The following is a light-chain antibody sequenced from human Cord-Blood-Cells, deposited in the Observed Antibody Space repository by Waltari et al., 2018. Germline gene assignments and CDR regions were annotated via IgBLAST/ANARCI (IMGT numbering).Light chain of an antibody. Sequence: DIVMTQSPDSLAVSLGERATINCKSSQSVLYSSNNKNYLAWYQQKRGQPPKLLIYWASTRESGVPDRFSGGGSGTDFTLTISSLQAEDVAGYYCQQYYSTPPTFGQVTKVEIK. V-gene: IGKV4-1*01. CDR1: QSVLYSSNNKNY. J-gene: IGKJ1*01. CDR2: WAS. CDR3: QQYYSTPPT.